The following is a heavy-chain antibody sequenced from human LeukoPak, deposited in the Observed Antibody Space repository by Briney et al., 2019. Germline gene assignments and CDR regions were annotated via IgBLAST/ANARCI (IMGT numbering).Heavy chain of an antibody. J-gene: IGHJ5*02. V-gene: IGHV4-34*01. D-gene: IGHD1-26*01. CDR2: INHSGST. CDR3: ARGPEELRTQKTPFDP. CDR1: GGSFSGYY. Sequence: SETLSLTCAVYGGSFSGYYWSWIRQPPGKGLEWIGEINHSGSTNYNPSLKSRVTISVDTSKNQFSLKLSSVTAADTAVYYCARGPEELRTQKTPFDPWGQGTLVTVSS.